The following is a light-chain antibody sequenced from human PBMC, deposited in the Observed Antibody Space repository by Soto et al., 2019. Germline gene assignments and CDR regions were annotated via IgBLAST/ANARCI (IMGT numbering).Light chain of an antibody. V-gene: IGKV2-30*01. CDR3: MQGTHWRWT. J-gene: IGKJ1*01. Sequence: DVVMTQSPLSLPVTLGQPASISCRSSQSLVFSDGSTYLSWFLQRPGQSPRRLIYKVSNRDSGVPDRFSGSGSGPDFTLKISRVEAEDVGIYFCMQGTHWRWTFGQGTRVEI. CDR2: KVS. CDR1: QSLVFSDGSTY.